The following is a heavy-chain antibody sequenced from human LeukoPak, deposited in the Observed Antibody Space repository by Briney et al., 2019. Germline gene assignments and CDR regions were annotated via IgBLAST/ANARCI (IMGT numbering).Heavy chain of an antibody. D-gene: IGHD1-26*01. CDR1: GYTFTSYA. V-gene: IGHV1-3*01. Sequence: ASVKVSCKASGYTFTSYAMHWVRQAPGQRLEWMGWINAGNGNTKYSQKFQGRVTITRDTSASTACMELSSLRSEDTAVYYCARDGWEAAFDIWGQGTMVTVSS. J-gene: IGHJ3*02. CDR3: ARDGWEAAFDI. CDR2: INAGNGNT.